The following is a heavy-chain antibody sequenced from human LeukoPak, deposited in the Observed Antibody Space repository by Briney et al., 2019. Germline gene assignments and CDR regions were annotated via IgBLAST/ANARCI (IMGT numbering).Heavy chain of an antibody. Sequence: TGGSLRLSCEGSGFTFSNYWMGWVRQAPGKGLEWVANIKQDGSEKYYVDSVKGRFTISRDNAKNSLYLQMNSLRAEDTAVYYCARIYGSGSYYYYYGRDVWAKGTTVTVSS. V-gene: IGHV3-7*01. CDR2: IKQDGSEK. J-gene: IGHJ6*04. CDR3: ARIYGSGSYYYYYGRDV. D-gene: IGHD3-10*01. CDR1: GFTFSNYW.